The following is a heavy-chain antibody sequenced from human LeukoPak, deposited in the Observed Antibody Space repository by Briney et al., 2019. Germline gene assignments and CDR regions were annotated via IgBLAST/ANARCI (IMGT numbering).Heavy chain of an antibody. CDR1: GGTFSSYA. Sequence: GASVKVSCKASGGTFSSYAIIWVRQAPGQGLEWMGGIIPIFGTANYAQKFQGRVTITTDESTSTAYMELSSLRSEDTAVYYCARLKGYYDILTGYHDHAFDIWGQGTMVTVSS. V-gene: IGHV1-69*05. J-gene: IGHJ3*02. CDR3: ARLKGYYDILTGYHDHAFDI. D-gene: IGHD3-9*01. CDR2: IIPIFGTA.